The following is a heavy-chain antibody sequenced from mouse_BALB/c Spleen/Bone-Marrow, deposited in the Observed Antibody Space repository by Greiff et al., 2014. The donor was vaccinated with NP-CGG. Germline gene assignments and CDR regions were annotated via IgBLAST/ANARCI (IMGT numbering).Heavy chain of an antibody. CDR1: GFSLTSYG. J-gene: IGHJ3*01. CDR3: ARDNYRGAWFAY. CDR2: IWAGGST. Sequence: VNLVESGPGLVAPSQSLSITCTVSGFSLTSYGVHWVRQPPGKGLEWLGVIWAGGSTNYNSALMSRLSISKDNSKSQVFLKMNSLQTDDTAMYYCARDNYRGAWFAYWGQGTLVTVSA. V-gene: IGHV2-9*02. D-gene: IGHD2-14*01.